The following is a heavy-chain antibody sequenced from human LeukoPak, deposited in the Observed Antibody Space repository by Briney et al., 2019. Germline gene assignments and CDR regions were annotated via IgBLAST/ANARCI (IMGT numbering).Heavy chain of an antibody. J-gene: IGHJ4*02. V-gene: IGHV1-2*06. CDR2: INPHSGDT. Sequence: ASVKVSCKASGYTFSGYYIHWVRQAPGQGLEWMGRINPHSGDTGYAQKFQGRVSMTSDTSIITAYMELSSLKSDDTAIYYCANVPPGYGFVIDYWGQGTLVTVSA. D-gene: IGHD5-18*01. CDR1: GYTFSGYY. CDR3: ANVPPGYGFVIDY.